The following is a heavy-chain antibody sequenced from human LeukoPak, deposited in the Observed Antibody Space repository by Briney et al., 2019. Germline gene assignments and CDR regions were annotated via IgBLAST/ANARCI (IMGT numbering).Heavy chain of an antibody. J-gene: IGHJ3*02. D-gene: IGHD4/OR15-4a*01. CDR3: AANEGSRWSDDGDFDN. V-gene: IGHV5-51*01. CDR1: GYSFTSYW. Sequence: GESLKISWKGSGYSFTSYWIGWVRQMPGKGLEWMGIIYPGDSDTRYNPSFQGQVTISADKSISTAYLQWSSLKASDNAMYYCAANEGSRWSDDGDFDNWGQGTMVTVSS. CDR2: IYPGDSDT.